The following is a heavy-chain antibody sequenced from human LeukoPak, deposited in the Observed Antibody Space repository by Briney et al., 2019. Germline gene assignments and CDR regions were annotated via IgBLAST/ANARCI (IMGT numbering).Heavy chain of an antibody. CDR2: INPNSGGT. J-gene: IGHJ3*02. Sequence: ASVKVSCKASGYTFTGYYMHWVRQAPGQGLEWMGWINPNSGGTNYAQKFQGRVTMTRDTSISTAYMELSRMRSDDTAVYYCARGGYSYGFRFAFDIWGQGTMVTVSS. CDR1: GYTFTGYY. V-gene: IGHV1-2*02. D-gene: IGHD5-18*01. CDR3: ARGGYSYGFRFAFDI.